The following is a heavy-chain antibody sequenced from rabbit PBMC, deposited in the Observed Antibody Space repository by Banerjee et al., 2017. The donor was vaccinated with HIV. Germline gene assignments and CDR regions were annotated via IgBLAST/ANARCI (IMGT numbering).Heavy chain of an antibody. D-gene: IGHD4-1*01. CDR2: IYAESGIA. J-gene: IGHJ4*01. Sequence: QELVESGGGLVQPGESLKLSCKASGIDFSSYGFSWVRQAPGKGLEWIGMIYAESGIADYATWVNGRFTISSDNAQNTVDLQMTSLTAADTATYFCARVLYSSGPNLWGQGTLVTVS. CDR1: GIDFSSYG. CDR3: ARVLYSSGPNL. V-gene: IGHV1S7*01.